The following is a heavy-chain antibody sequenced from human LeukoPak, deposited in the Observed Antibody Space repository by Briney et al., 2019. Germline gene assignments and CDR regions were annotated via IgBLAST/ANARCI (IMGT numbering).Heavy chain of an antibody. Sequence: GGSLRLSCAASGFTFSSHAMSWVRQAPGKGLEWVSAISGSGGSTYYADSVRGRFTISRDNSKNTLYLQMNSLRAEDTAVYYCAKDLGYSSSSDAFDIWGQGTMVTVSS. CDR2: ISGSGGST. J-gene: IGHJ3*02. CDR3: AKDLGYSSSSDAFDI. V-gene: IGHV3-23*01. CDR1: GFTFSSHA. D-gene: IGHD6-6*01.